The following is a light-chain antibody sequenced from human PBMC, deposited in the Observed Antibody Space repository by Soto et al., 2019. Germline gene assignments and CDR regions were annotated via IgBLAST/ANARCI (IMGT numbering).Light chain of an antibody. J-gene: IGLJ1*01. Sequence: QSALTQPRSVSGSPGQSVTISCTGTTSDVGGYNFVSWYQQHPSKAPKLMIYDVTKRPSGVPDRFSGSKSGSTASLTITGLEAEDEADYYCCSYARGSTYVFGTGTKVTVL. CDR2: DVT. CDR1: TSDVGGYNF. V-gene: IGLV2-11*01. CDR3: CSYARGSTYV.